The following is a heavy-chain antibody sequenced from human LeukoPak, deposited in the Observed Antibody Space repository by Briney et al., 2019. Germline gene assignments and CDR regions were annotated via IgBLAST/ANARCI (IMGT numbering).Heavy chain of an antibody. V-gene: IGHV3-23*01. CDR3: AKSPYVGDHGGPSA. J-gene: IGHJ5*02. Sequence: GGSLRLSCVGSGFTFSSYAVSWVRQAPGKGPEWVSAISGGGGNTYYAGSVKGRFTISRDDSKNTLFLQMNSLRAEDTAVYYCAKSPYVGDHGGPSAWSQGTLVTVSS. CDR1: GFTFSSYA. CDR2: ISGGGGNT. D-gene: IGHD4-23*01.